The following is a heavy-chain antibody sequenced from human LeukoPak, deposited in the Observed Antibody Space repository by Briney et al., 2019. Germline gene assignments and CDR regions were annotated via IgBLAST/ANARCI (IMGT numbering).Heavy chain of an antibody. Sequence: ASVKVSCKASGYTYTSYGISWVRQAPGQGLEWMGWISAYNGNTNYAQKLQGRVTMTTDTSTSTAYMELRSLRSDDTAVYYCARDPLGYCSSTSCPPDLDYWGQGTLVTVSS. V-gene: IGHV1-18*01. D-gene: IGHD2-2*01. J-gene: IGHJ4*02. CDR1: GYTYTSYG. CDR3: ARDPLGYCSSTSCPPDLDY. CDR2: ISAYNGNT.